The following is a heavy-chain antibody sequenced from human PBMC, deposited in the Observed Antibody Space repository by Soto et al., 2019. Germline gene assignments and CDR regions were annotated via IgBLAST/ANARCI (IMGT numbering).Heavy chain of an antibody. CDR3: ARVPYCSSSSCYSYSDS. D-gene: IGHD2-2*01. V-gene: IGHV3-74*01. CDR1: GFTLSNYW. J-gene: IGHJ4*02. CDR2: IRSDGSST. Sequence: EVQLVESGGGLVQPGGSLRLSCAASGFTLSNYWMQWARQAPGKGLVWVSRIRSDGSSTNYADSVKGRFTISRDNAKNTLHLQMNSLRAEDTAVYYYARVPYCSSSSCYSYSDSWGQGTLVTVSS.